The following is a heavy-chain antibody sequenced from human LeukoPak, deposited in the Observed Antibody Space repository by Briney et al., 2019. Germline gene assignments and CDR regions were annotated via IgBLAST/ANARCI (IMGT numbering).Heavy chain of an antibody. J-gene: IGHJ4*02. CDR3: ARRIAGKQYDY. CDR2: IYHSGST. D-gene: IGHD6-13*01. Sequence: SETLSLTCTVSGYSISSGYYWGWIRQPPGKGLEWIGSIYHSGSTYYNPSLKSRVTISVDTSKNQFSLKLSSVTAADTAVYYCARRIAGKQYDYWGQGTLVTVSS. CDR1: GYSISSGYY. V-gene: IGHV4-38-2*02.